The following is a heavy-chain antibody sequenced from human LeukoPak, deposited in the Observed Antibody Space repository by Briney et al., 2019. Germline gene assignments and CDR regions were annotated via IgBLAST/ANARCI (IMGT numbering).Heavy chain of an antibody. CDR3: AKGGSGYFADL. J-gene: IGHJ5*02. D-gene: IGHD3-22*01. V-gene: IGHV3-23*01. CDR1: GFIFNNYG. CDR2: ISNDGGGT. Sequence: GGSLRLSCAASGFIFNNYGLIWVRQAPGKGLQRVSAISNDGGGTTYADFVEGRFTISRDNSKKTLFLQMSSLRAEDTALYYCAKGGSGYFADLWGQGTLVTVSS.